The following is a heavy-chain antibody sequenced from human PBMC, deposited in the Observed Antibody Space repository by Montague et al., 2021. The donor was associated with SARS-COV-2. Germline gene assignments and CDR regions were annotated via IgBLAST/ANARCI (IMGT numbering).Heavy chain of an antibody. CDR3: ARGPLYFEGFDS. CDR2: VNQSGGT. D-gene: IGHD3-9*01. CDR1: GGSLSNNY. J-gene: IGHJ4*02. V-gene: IGHV4-34*01. Sequence: SETLSLTCAVLGGSLSNNYWTWVRQPPGKGLEWIGEVNQSGGTTXYNPSLKGRVKISVDRSSNQMSLNLESVTAADTAVYYCARGPLYFEGFDSGGPGILVAVSS.